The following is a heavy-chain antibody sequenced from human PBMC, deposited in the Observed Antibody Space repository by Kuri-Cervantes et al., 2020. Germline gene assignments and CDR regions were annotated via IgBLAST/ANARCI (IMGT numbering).Heavy chain of an antibody. J-gene: IGHJ4*02. CDR1: GYTFTSYG. Sequence: ASVKVSCKASGYTFTSYGIGWVRQAPGQGLEWMGWISAYNGDTNYAQKLQGRVTMTTDTSTTTAYMELRSLRSDDTAVYYCARESPRYDFWSGYYLESFLDYWGQGTLVTVSS. CDR3: ARESPRYDFWSGYYLESFLDY. V-gene: IGHV1-18*01. D-gene: IGHD3-3*01. CDR2: ISAYNGDT.